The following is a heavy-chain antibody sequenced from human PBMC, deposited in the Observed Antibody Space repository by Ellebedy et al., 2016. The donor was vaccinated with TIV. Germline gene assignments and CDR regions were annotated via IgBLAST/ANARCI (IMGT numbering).Heavy chain of an antibody. D-gene: IGHD5-12*01. CDR2: INAGNGNT. V-gene: IGHV1-3*01. Sequence: ASVKVSXKASGYTFTSYAMHWVRQAPGQRLEWMGWINAGNGNTKYSQKFQGRVTITRDTSASTAYMELSSLRSEDTAVYYCARVGEYSGYANNDAFDIWGQGTMVTVSS. CDR3: ARVGEYSGYANNDAFDI. CDR1: GYTFTSYA. J-gene: IGHJ3*02.